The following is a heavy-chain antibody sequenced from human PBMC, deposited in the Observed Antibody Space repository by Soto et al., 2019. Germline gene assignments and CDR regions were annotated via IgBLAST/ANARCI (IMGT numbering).Heavy chain of an antibody. D-gene: IGHD2-15*01. CDR1: GGSISSSSYY. CDR2: IYYSGST. Sequence: PSETLSLTCTVSGGSISSSSYYWGWIREPPGKGLEWIGSIYYSGSTYYNPSLKSRVTISVDTSKNQFSLKLSSVTAADTAVYYCARLQSGSCYQCIDYWGQGTLVTVSS. J-gene: IGHJ4*02. V-gene: IGHV4-39*01. CDR3: ARLQSGSCYQCIDY.